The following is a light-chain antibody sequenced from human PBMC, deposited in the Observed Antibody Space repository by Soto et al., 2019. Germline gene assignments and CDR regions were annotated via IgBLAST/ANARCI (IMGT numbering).Light chain of an antibody. Sequence: EIVMTQSPATLSVSPGERATLSCRASQSVGSNLAWYQQKAGQAPSLLIYDASTRATGIPARFSGSGSGTEFTLTISSLQSEDFAVYYCQQYNNWYTFGQGTKLESK. CDR3: QQYNNWYT. CDR2: DAS. V-gene: IGKV3-15*01. J-gene: IGKJ2*01. CDR1: QSVGSN.